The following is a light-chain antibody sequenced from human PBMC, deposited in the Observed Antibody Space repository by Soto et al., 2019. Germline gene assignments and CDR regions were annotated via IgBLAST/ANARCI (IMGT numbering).Light chain of an antibody. CDR2: EVI. J-gene: IGLJ3*02. Sequence: QSALTQPASVSGSPGQSITISCTGTSSDVGRYNLVSWYQQHPGKAPKHMISEVIKRPSGVSNRFSGSKSGNTASLTISGLQAEDEADYYCCSYAGSPWVFGGGTKLTGL. CDR3: CSYAGSPWV. CDR1: SSDVGRYNL. V-gene: IGLV2-23*02.